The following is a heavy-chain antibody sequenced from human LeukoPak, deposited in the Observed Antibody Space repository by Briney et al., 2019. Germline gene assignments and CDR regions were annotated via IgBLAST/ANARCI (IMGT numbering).Heavy chain of an antibody. J-gene: IGHJ4*02. CDR1: GGSISSYY. D-gene: IGHD3-10*01. CDR2: IYTSGST. CDR3: ARRYGSGSYSPYYFDY. Sequence: SETLSLTCTVSGGSISSYYWSWIRQPAGKGREWIGRIYTSGSTNYNPSLKSRVTISVDTSKNQFSLKLSSVTAADTAVYYCARRYGSGSYSPYYFDYWGQGTLVTVSS. V-gene: IGHV4-4*07.